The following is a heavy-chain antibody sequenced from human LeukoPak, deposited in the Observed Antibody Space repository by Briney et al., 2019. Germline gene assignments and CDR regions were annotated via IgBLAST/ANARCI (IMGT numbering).Heavy chain of an antibody. CDR3: ARHAVSRNSSGYLDY. V-gene: IGHV3-66*04. D-gene: IGHD3-22*01. CDR2: IYSGGST. CDR1: GFTFSSYA. Sequence: GGSLRLSCAASGFTFSSYAMSWVRQAPGKGLEWVSVIYSGGSTYYADSVKGRFTISRDNSKNTLYLQMNSLRAEDTAVYYCARHAVSRNSSGYLDYWGQGTLVTVSS. J-gene: IGHJ4*02.